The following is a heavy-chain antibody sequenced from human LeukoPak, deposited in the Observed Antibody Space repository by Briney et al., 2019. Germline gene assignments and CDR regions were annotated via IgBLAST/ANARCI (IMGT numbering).Heavy chain of an antibody. Sequence: AASVRVSCKTSGYTFTNYDINWVRQATGQGLEWMGWMNPNSGNTGYAQKFQGRVTMTRNTSISTAYMELSSLRSEGTAVYYCARPHCSSTDCHPPEWFDPWGQGTLVTVSS. J-gene: IGHJ5*02. CDR1: GYTFTNYD. CDR3: ARPHCSSTDCHPPEWFDP. CDR2: MNPNSGNT. V-gene: IGHV1-8*01. D-gene: IGHD2-2*01.